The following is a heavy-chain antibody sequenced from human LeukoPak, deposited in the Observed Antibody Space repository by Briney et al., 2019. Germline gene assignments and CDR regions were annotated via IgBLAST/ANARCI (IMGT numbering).Heavy chain of an antibody. CDR3: ARGRWELHAFDS. CDR2: IYSGGST. V-gene: IGHV3-53*04. J-gene: IGHJ3*02. Sequence: PGGSLTLSCAASGFTLSRNYMSWVRQAPGKGLEWVSVIYSGGSTYYAATVKGPFTISRHNSKNTLYLQMNGLRAEDTAVYYCARGRWELHAFDSGGQGTMVTVSA. CDR1: GFTLSRNY. D-gene: IGHD1-26*01.